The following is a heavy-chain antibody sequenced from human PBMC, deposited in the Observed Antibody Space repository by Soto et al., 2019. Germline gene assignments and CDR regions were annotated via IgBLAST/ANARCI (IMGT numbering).Heavy chain of an antibody. D-gene: IGHD6-19*01. CDR2: INHSGST. CDR3: ARGVFPRWLVRLGFFDY. J-gene: IGHJ4*02. Sequence: QVQLQQWGAGLLKPSETLSLTCAVYGGSFSGYYWSWIRQPPGKGLEWIGEINHSGSTNYNPSLRSRVTISVDTSKNQFSLKLSSVTAADTAVYYCARGVFPRWLVRLGFFDYWGQGTLVTVSS. V-gene: IGHV4-34*01. CDR1: GGSFSGYY.